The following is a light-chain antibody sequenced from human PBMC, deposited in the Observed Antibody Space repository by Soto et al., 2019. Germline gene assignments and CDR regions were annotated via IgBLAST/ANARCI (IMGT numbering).Light chain of an antibody. CDR1: QDISSW. Sequence: DIQMTQSPSTLSGSVGDRVTITCRASQDISSWLAWYQQKPGKAPKFLIYDGSTLESGVPARFSGSGSGTEFTLTISSLQPDDFGTYFCQQYDSYPWTFGQGTKVDIK. CDR2: DGS. J-gene: IGKJ1*01. CDR3: QQYDSYPWT. V-gene: IGKV1-5*01.